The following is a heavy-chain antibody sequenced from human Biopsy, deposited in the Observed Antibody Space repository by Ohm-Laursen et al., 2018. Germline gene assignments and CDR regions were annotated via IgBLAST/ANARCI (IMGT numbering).Heavy chain of an antibody. D-gene: IGHD2-2*01. CDR2: ISSGATNT. CDR3: ARTRLGIVIKPAAVVFDN. CDR1: GFTFSDYF. V-gene: IGHV3-11*01. Sequence: GSLRLSCTASGFTFSDYFMSWVRQAPGKGLEWISYISSGATNTNYADSVKGRFTISRDNAKNSLHLQMNSLRPEDTAVYYCARTRLGIVIKPAAVVFDNWGQGTLVTVSS. J-gene: IGHJ4*02.